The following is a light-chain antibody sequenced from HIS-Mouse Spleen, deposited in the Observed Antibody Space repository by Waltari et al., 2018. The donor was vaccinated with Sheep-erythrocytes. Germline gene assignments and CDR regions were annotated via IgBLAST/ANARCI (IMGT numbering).Light chain of an antibody. J-gene: IGKJ3*01. V-gene: IGKV1-6*01. CDR1: QGIRND. Sequence: AIQMTQSPSSLSASVGDRDTITCRARQGIRNDLGWYQQKPGKAPTLLIYAASRLQSGVQSRYSGSGSGTAFTLTISSLQPEDCATYYGLQDYNYPFTFGPGTKVDI. CDR3: LQDYNYPFT. CDR2: AAS.